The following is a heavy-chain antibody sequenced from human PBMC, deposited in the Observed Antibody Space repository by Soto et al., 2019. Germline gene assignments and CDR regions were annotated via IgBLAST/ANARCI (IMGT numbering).Heavy chain of an antibody. CDR3: AKSRVFIGAIVTLLDS. V-gene: IGHV3-23*01. Sequence: EVQLLESGGGLVQPGGSLTLSCATSGFTFSSYAMVWVRQAAEKGLEWVASISNNGDTAYYADSVKGRFTISRGKSENTRYLQMNGLRADDTALYFCAKSRVFIGAIVTLLDSWGQGTQVTVSS. J-gene: IGHJ4*02. CDR1: GFTFSSYA. D-gene: IGHD3-16*02. CDR2: ISNNGDTA.